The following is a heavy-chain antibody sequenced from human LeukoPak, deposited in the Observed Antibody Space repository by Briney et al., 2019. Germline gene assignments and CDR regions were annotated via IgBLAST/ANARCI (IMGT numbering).Heavy chain of an antibody. Sequence: GGSLRLSCAASGFTFSSYAMSWVRQAPGKGLEWVSYISSSSSTIYYADSVKGRFTISRDNSKNTLYLQMNSLRAEDTAVYYCAKCDLWFGEVYYYGMDVWGQGTTVTVSS. CDR3: AKCDLWFGEVYYYGMDV. D-gene: IGHD3-10*01. CDR1: GFTFSSYA. CDR2: ISSSSSTI. J-gene: IGHJ6*02. V-gene: IGHV3-48*01.